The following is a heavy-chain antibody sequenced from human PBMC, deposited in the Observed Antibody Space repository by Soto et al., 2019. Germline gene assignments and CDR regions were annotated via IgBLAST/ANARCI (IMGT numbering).Heavy chain of an antibody. CDR1: GGSISSNSYY. V-gene: IGHV4-39*01. Sequence: SETLSPTCTVSGGSISSNSYYWGWIRQPPGKGLEWIGSIYYSGSTYYNPSLKSRVTISVDTSKNQFSLKLSSVTAADTAVYYCRVWDGDASFYYYCGMDVWGQGTTVTVSS. D-gene: IGHD4-17*01. CDR3: RVWDGDASFYYYCGMDV. J-gene: IGHJ6*02. CDR2: IYYSGST.